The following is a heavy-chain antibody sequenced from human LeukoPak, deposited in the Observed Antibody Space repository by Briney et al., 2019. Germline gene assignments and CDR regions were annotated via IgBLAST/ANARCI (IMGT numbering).Heavy chain of an antibody. V-gene: IGHV3-23*01. J-gene: IGHJ4*02. CDR1: GFTFSSYA. CDR2: ISGSGGST. D-gene: IGHD3-22*01. Sequence: GGSLRLSCAASGFTFSSYAMSWVRQAPGKGLEWVSAISGSGGSTYYADSVKGRFTISRDNAKNSLYLQMNSLRAEDTALYYCAKDYYDSSGYLDYWGQGTLVTVSS. CDR3: AKDYYDSSGYLDY.